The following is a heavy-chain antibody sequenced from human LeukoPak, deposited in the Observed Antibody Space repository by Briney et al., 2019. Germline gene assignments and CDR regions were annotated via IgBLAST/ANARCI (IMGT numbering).Heavy chain of an antibody. J-gene: IGHJ6*03. CDR1: GFTFDDYG. Sequence: GGSLRLSCAASGFTFDDYGMSWVRQAPGKGLEWVSGINWNGGNTGYADSVKGRFTISRDNAKNSLYLQMNSLRAEDTALYYCARAYSGYENYYYYYYMDVWGKGITVTVSS. CDR3: ARAYSGYENYYYYYYMDV. V-gene: IGHV3-20*04. D-gene: IGHD5-12*01. CDR2: INWNGGNT.